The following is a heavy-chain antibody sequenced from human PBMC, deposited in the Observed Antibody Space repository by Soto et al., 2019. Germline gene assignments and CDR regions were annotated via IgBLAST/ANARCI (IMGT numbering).Heavy chain of an antibody. CDR1: GESISSGGYY. J-gene: IGHJ4*02. CDR2: IYDTASA. CDR3: ARASSSSSAADH. V-gene: IGHV4-31*03. D-gene: IGHD6-6*01. Sequence: QVQLQESGPGLVKASQTLSLICNVSGESISSGGYYWSWIRHHPGKGLEWIGYIYDTASAYYNPSLKSRVTISMDTSKNHFAMKLGSVTAADTAVYYWARASSSSSAADHWGQGTLITVSS.